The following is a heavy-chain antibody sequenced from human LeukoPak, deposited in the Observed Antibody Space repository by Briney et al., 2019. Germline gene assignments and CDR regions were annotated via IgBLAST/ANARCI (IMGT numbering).Heavy chain of an antibody. CDR3: AREGSMALFGVYFFDS. J-gene: IGHJ4*02. CDR1: GFKFYSYA. Sequence: GGSLRLSCAASGFKFYSYAMHWVRQAPGKGLQWVAVISSDASNKYYADSVKGRFTISRDNYKNTLYMQMNSLTAEDTALYYCAREGSMALFGVYFFDSWAREPWSPSPQ. D-gene: IGHD2/OR15-2a*01. V-gene: IGHV3-30*04. CDR2: ISSDASNK.